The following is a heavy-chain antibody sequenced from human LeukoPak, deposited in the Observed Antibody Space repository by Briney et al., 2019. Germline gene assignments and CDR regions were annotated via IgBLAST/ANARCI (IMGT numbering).Heavy chain of an antibody. CDR1: GFTFSSYG. J-gene: IGHJ5*02. CDR2: IRYDGSNK. D-gene: IGHD1-26*01. V-gene: IGHV3-30*02. Sequence: GGSLRLSCAASGFTFSSYGMHWVRQAPGKGLEWVAFIRYDGSNKYYADSVKGRFTISRDNAKNTLYLQMNSLKAEDTAVYYCARDRLVGATNWFDPWGQGTLVTASS. CDR3: ARDRLVGATNWFDP.